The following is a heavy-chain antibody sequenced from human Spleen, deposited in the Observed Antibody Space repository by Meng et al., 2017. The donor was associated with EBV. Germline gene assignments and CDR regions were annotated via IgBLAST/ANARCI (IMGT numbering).Heavy chain of an antibody. CDR1: VFSLSTSGVG. D-gene: IGHD5-18*01. V-gene: IGHV2-5*02. J-gene: IGHJ4*02. Sequence: QITLLESCPTRVQPTQSVTLTCTFSVFSLSTSGVGVGWIRHHPGKALEWLALIYWDDDRRFSPSLKNRLTITKDTYKNQVVLTMTNMDPVDTATYYCVHKLTDTAVAFDYWGQGTLVTVSS. CDR3: VHKLTDTAVAFDY. CDR2: IYWDDDR.